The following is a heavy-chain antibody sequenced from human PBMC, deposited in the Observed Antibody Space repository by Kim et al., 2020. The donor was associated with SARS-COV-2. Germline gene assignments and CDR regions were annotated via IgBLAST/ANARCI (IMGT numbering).Heavy chain of an antibody. J-gene: IGHJ4*01. V-gene: IGHV3-48*03. CDR1: GFTFSSYE. CDR2: ISSSGSTI. Sequence: GGSLRLSCAASGFTFSSYEMNWVRQAPGKGLEWVSYISSSGSTIYYADSVKGRFTISRDNAKNSLYLQMNSLRAEDTAVYYCARDRGSGSYLTPYFDYWGPGPLLPVSS. D-gene: IGHD3-10*01. CDR3: ARDRGSGSYLTPYFDY.